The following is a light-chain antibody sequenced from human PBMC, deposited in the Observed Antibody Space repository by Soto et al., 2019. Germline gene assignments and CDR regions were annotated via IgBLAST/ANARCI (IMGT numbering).Light chain of an antibody. CDR3: TSYASSIIYV. J-gene: IGLJ1*01. Sequence: QSALTQPASVSGSPGQSITISCTGTSGDVGAFNYVSWYQQHPGKAPKLMIFEVSSRPSGVSNRFSGSKSGNTASLTISGLQAEDEADYYCTSYASSIIYVFGTGTKLTVL. CDR1: SGDVGAFNY. CDR2: EVS. V-gene: IGLV2-14*01.